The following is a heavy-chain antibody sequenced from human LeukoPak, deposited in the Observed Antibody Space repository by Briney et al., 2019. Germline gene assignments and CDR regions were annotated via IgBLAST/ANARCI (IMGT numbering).Heavy chain of an antibody. V-gene: IGHV3-15*01. CDR3: TTGPIAVAREY. Sequence: KSGGSLRLSCAASGFTFSSYEMNWVRQAPGKGLEWVGRIKSKTDGGTTDYAATVKGRFTISRDDSKNTLYLQMNSLKTEDTAVYYCTTGPIAVAREYWGQGTLVTVSS. D-gene: IGHD6-19*01. CDR1: GFTFSSYE. J-gene: IGHJ4*02. CDR2: IKSKTDGGTT.